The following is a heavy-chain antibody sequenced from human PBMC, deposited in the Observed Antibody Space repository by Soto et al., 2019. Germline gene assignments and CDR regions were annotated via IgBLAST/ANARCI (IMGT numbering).Heavy chain of an antibody. D-gene: IGHD3-10*01. J-gene: IGHJ4*02. CDR2: IHPGDSGT. CDR1: GYSFSNHW. V-gene: IGHV5-51*01. Sequence: GESLKISCQGSGYSFSNHWVGWVRQVPGKGLEWMGIIHPGDSGTRYNPSFRGQVTLSADKSISTAYLQWSSLEATDTAMYYCARQGAGSPPYYFDYWGQGVLVTVSS. CDR3: ARQGAGSPPYYFDY.